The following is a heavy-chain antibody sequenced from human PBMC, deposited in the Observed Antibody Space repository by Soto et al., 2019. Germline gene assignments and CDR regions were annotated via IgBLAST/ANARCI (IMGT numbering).Heavy chain of an antibody. Sequence: QVQLQESGPGLVRPSQTLSLTCTVSGGSISSGTYWSWVRQPPGKGLEWIGYIYFGGNTYYNPSLKGRVSMSFDTSKNQFFLEVNSVTAADTAVYYCATDFGSGSYYPDYWGRGTLVTVSS. V-gene: IGHV4-31*03. D-gene: IGHD3-10*01. CDR2: IYFGGNT. J-gene: IGHJ4*02. CDR1: GGSISSGTY. CDR3: ATDFGSGSYYPDY.